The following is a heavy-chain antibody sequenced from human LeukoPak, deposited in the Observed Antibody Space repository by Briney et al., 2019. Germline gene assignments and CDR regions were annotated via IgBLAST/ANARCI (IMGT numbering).Heavy chain of an antibody. CDR2: ISYDGSNK. CDR3: AKRYDSSGYYYNDAFDI. J-gene: IGHJ3*02. V-gene: IGHV3-30*18. Sequence: GGSLRLSCAASGFTFSSYGMYWVRQAPGKGLEWVAVISYDGSNKYYADSVKGRFTISRDNSKNTLYLQMNSLRAEDTAVYYCAKRYDSSGYYYNDAFDIWGQGTMVTVSS. D-gene: IGHD3-22*01. CDR1: GFTFSSYG.